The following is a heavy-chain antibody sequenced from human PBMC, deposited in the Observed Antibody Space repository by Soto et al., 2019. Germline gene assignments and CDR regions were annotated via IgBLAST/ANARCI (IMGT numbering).Heavy chain of an antibody. CDR3: ARGLGYWSGGRCWDAFDI. Sequence: QVQLVESGGGVVQPGRSLRLSCAASGFTFSSYGMHWVRQAPGKGLEWVAVIWYDGSNKYYADSVKGRFTISRDNYKNTLYLQMNSLRAEDTAVYYCARGLGYWSGGRCWDAFDIWGQGTMVTVSS. CDR1: GFTFSSYG. CDR2: IWYDGSNK. D-gene: IGHD2-15*01. V-gene: IGHV3-33*01. J-gene: IGHJ3*02.